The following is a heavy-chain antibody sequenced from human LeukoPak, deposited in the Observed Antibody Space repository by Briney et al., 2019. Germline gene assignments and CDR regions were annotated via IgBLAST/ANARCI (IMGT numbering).Heavy chain of an antibody. CDR3: ARAHRYSYGYSYGMDV. Sequence: ASVKVSCKASGGTFSSYAISWVRQAPGQGLEWMGGIIPIFGTANYAQKFQGRVTITADESTSTAYTELSSLRSEDTAVYYCARAHRYSYGYSYGMDVWGQGTTVTVSS. D-gene: IGHD5-18*01. V-gene: IGHV1-69*13. CDR1: GGTFSSYA. J-gene: IGHJ6*02. CDR2: IIPIFGTA.